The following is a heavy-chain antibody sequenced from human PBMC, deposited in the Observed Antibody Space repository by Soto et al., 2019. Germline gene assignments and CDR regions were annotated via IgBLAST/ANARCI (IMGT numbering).Heavy chain of an antibody. CDR3: ARADGSGEADVYYYYYYMDV. D-gene: IGHD3-10*01. J-gene: IGHJ6*03. Sequence: SETLSLTCTVSGGSISSYYWSWIRQPAGKGLEWIGYIYYSGSTNYNPSLKSRVTISVDTSKNQFSLKLSSVTAADTAVYYCARADGSGEADVYYYYYYMDVWGKGTTVTVS. V-gene: IGHV4-59*01. CDR1: GGSISSYY. CDR2: IYYSGST.